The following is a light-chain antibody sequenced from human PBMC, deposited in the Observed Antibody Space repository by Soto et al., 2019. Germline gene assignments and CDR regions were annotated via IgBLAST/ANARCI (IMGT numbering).Light chain of an antibody. Sequence: QSALTQPASVSGSPGQSITISCTGTSIDVGGYNYVSWYQQHPGKAPKLMIYGVSNRPSGVSNRFSGSKSGNTASLTISGLQAEDEADYYCSSYTSSSTLAVFGGGTKLTVL. CDR1: SIDVGGYNY. J-gene: IGLJ2*01. CDR3: SSYTSSSTLAV. CDR2: GVS. V-gene: IGLV2-14*01.